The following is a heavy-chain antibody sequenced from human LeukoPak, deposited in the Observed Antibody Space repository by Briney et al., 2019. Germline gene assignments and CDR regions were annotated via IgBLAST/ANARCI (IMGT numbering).Heavy chain of an antibody. Sequence: PGGSLRLSCAASGFTFSSYSMNWVRQAPGKGLERVSSISSSSSYIYYADSVKGRFTISRDNAKNSLYLQMNSLRAEDTAVYYCAKCEDYDFWSGYYGYFDYWGQGTLVTVSS. J-gene: IGHJ4*02. CDR2: ISSSSSYI. CDR1: GFTFSSYS. CDR3: AKCEDYDFWSGYYGYFDY. D-gene: IGHD3-3*01. V-gene: IGHV3-21*04.